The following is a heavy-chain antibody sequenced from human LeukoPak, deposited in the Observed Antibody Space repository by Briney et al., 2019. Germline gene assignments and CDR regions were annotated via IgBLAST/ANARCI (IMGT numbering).Heavy chain of an antibody. V-gene: IGHV3-7*01. D-gene: IGHD5-18*01. Sequence: AGGSLRLSCAVSELTFSSSWMDWVRQAPGKGLEWVASINPEGSEKYSADTVKGRFTISRDNAKNSLYLQMDSLRVEDTAFYYCARDLAYSRLDYWGQGMLVTVSS. CDR3: ARDLAYSRLDY. CDR1: ELTFSSSW. J-gene: IGHJ4*02. CDR2: INPEGSEK.